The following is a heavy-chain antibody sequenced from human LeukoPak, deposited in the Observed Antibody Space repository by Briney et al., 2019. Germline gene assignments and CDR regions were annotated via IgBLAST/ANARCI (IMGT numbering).Heavy chain of an antibody. D-gene: IGHD6-13*01. CDR1: GFTFSSYG. V-gene: IGHV3-30*18. CDR3: AKEFRGRQQLADYYYYGMDV. CDR2: ISYDGSNK. Sequence: PGGSLRLSCAASGFTFSSYGMHWVRQAPGKGLEWVAVISYDGSNKYYADSVKGRFTISRDNSKNTLYLQMNSLRAEDTAVYYCAKEFRGRQQLADYYYYGMDVWGQGTTVTVSS. J-gene: IGHJ6*02.